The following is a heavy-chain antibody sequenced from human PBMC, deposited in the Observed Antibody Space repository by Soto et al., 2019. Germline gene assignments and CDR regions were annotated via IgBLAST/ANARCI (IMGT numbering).Heavy chain of an antibody. V-gene: IGHV3-48*02. CDR3: ARDAPQDFRWSGYYIGDWYFDL. J-gene: IGHJ2*01. Sequence: EVQLVESGGGLVQPGGSLRLSCAASGFTFSSYSMNWVRQAPGKGLEWVSYISSSSSTIYYADSVKGRFTISRDNAKNSLDLQMNSLRDEDTAVYYCARDAPQDFRWSGYYIGDWYFDLWGRGTLVTVSS. D-gene: IGHD3-3*01. CDR1: GFTFSSYS. CDR2: ISSSSSTI.